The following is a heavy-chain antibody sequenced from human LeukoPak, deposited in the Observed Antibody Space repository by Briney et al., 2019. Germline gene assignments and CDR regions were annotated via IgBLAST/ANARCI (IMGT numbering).Heavy chain of an antibody. CDR2: IYYSGST. CDR1: GGSISSGSYY. D-gene: IGHD6-13*01. J-gene: IGHJ4*02. V-gene: IGHV4-61*10. Sequence: SQTLSLTCTVSGGSISSGSYYWSWIRQPAGKGLEWIGYIYYSGSTNYNPSLKSRVTISVDTSKNQFSLKLSSVTAADTAVYYCARLVGSSSYYFDYWGQGTLVTVSS. CDR3: ARLVGSSSYYFDY.